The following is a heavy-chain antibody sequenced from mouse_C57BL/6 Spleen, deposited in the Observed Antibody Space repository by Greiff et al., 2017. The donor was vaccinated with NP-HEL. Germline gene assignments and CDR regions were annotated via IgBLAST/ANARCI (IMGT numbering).Heavy chain of an antibody. J-gene: IGHJ3*01. CDR1: GYSITSGYY. V-gene: IGHV3-6*01. CDR2: ISYDGSN. Sequence: EVKLQESGPGLVKPSQSLSLTCSVTGYSITSGYYWNWIRQFPGNKLEWMGYISYDGSNNYNPSLKNRISITRDTSKNQFFLKLNSVTTEDTATYYCARGNWDPFAYWGQGTLVTVSA. CDR3: ARGNWDPFAY. D-gene: IGHD4-1*01.